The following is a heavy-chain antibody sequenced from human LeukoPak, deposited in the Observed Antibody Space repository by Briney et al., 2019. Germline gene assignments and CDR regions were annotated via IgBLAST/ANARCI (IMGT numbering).Heavy chain of an antibody. V-gene: IGHV3-30*03. CDR2: ISYDGSNK. CDR1: GFTFSTYG. J-gene: IGHJ3*02. CDR3: ATPEAYCGGDCFPGQVNSGPFDI. D-gene: IGHD2-21*02. Sequence: GGSLRLSCAVSGFTFSTYGMHWVRQAPGKGLEWVAVISYDGSNKYYADSVKSRFTISRDNSKNTLFLQMNSLRAEDTAVYYCATPEAYCGGDCFPGQVNSGPFDIWGQGAMVIVSS.